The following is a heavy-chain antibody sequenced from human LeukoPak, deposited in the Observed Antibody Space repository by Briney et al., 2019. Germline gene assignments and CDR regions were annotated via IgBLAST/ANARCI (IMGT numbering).Heavy chain of an antibody. CDR1: GFTFSTY. V-gene: IGHV3-66*01. CDR3: ARVGSGWYYFDY. J-gene: IGHJ4*02. CDR2: IYSGGST. Sequence: GGSLRLSCAASGFTFSTYMSWVRQAPGKGLEWVSVIYSGGSTYYADSVKGRFTISRDNSKNTLYLQMNSLRAEDTAVYYCARVGSGWYYFDYWGQGTLVTVSS. D-gene: IGHD6-19*01.